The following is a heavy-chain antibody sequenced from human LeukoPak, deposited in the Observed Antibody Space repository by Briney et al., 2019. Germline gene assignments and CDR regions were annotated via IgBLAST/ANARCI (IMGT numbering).Heavy chain of an antibody. CDR2: IYYSGST. Sequence: WVRQPPGKGLEWIGSIYYSGSTYYNPSLKSRVTISVDTSKNQFSLKLSSVTAADTAVYYCARLKITMIVVVNDAFDIWGQGTMVTVSS. CDR3: ARLKITMIVVVNDAFDI. D-gene: IGHD3-22*01. V-gene: IGHV4-39*01. J-gene: IGHJ3*02.